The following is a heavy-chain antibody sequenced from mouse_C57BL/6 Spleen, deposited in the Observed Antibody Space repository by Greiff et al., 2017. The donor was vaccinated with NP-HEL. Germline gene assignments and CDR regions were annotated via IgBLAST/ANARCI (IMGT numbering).Heavy chain of an antibody. CDR1: GFTFSSYG. CDR3: ARRVYDGYYYFDY. D-gene: IGHD2-3*01. Sequence: EVQRVESGGDLVKPGGSLKLSCAASGFTFSSYGMSWVRQTPDKRLEWVATISSGGSYTYYPDSVKGRFTISRDNAKNTLYLQMSSLKSEDTAMYYCARRVYDGYYYFDYWGQGTTLTVSS. CDR2: ISSGGSYT. J-gene: IGHJ2*01. V-gene: IGHV5-6*01.